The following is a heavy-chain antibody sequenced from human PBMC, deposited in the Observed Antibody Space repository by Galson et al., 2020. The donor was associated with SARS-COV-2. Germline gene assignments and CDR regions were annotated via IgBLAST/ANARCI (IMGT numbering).Heavy chain of an antibody. D-gene: IGHD6-19*01. J-gene: IGHJ4*02. CDR1: GFTFSSYG. CDR2: ISYDGSNK. V-gene: IGHV3-30*03. Sequence: GESLKISRAASGFTFSSYGLHWVRQAPGKGLEGVAVISYDGSNKYYADSVKGRFTISRDNSKNTLYLQMNSLRAEDTAVYYCARDRSGWKLDYWGQGTLVTVSS. CDR3: ARDRSGWKLDY.